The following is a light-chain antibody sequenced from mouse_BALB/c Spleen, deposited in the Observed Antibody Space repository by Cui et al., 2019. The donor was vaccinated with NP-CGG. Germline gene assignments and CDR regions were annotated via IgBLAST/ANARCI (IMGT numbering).Light chain of an antibody. J-gene: IGLJ1*01. CDR1: TGTVTTSNY. V-gene: IGLV1*01. CDR3: ALWYSNHWV. Sequence: HAVVTQVSAPTTSPGETVTPTCHSSTGTVTTSNYANWVQEKPDHLFTGLIGGTNNRAPGVPARFSGSLIGDKAALTITGAQTEDEAIYFCALWYSNHWVFGGGTKLTVL. CDR2: GTN.